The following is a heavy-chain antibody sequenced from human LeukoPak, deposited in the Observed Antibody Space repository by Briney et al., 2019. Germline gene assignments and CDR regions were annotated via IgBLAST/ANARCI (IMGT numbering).Heavy chain of an antibody. V-gene: IGHV4-4*07. Sequence: SETLSLTCTVSGGSISSYYWSWIRQPAGKGLEWIGRIYTSGSTNYNPSLKSRVTMSVDTSKNQFSLKLSSVTAADTAVYYCSREGGYGYSYGPYSDYWGQGALVTVSS. CDR3: SREGGYGYSYGPYSDY. CDR2: IYTSGST. J-gene: IGHJ4*02. D-gene: IGHD5-18*01. CDR1: GGSISSYY.